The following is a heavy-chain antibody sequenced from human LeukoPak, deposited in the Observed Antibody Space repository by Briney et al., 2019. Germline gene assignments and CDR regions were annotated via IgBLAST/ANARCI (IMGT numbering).Heavy chain of an antibody. CDR2: ISANNGNR. CDR3: ARQGYGGHSRGAADY. V-gene: IGHV1-18*01. Sequence: GASVKVSCKASGGTFSSYAISWVRQAPGQGLEWMGWISANNGNRNYALKLQDRVSMTTDTSTSTAYMELRSLRSDDTAVYYCARQGYGGHSRGAADYWGQGTLVTVSS. CDR1: GGTFSSYA. D-gene: IGHD4-23*01. J-gene: IGHJ4*02.